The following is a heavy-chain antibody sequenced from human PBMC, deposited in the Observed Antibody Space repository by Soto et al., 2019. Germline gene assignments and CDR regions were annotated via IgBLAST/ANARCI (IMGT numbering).Heavy chain of an antibody. CDR3: AGSPSVPTYFDY. V-gene: IGHV4-31*03. CDR2: IYYSGST. D-gene: IGHD1-26*01. CDR1: GGSISSGGYY. J-gene: IGHJ4*02. Sequence: PSETLSLTCTVSGGSISSGGYYWSWIRQHPGKGLEWIGYIYYSGSTYYNPSLKSRVTISVFTSKNQFSLKLSSVTAADTAVYYCAGSPSVPTYFDYWGQGTLVTVSS.